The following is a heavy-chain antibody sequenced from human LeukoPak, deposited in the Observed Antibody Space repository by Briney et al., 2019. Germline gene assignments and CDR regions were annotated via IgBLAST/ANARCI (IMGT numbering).Heavy chain of an antibody. CDR3: ARDRDSGDYTAAPGDY. J-gene: IGHJ4*02. D-gene: IGHD4-17*01. CDR1: GFTFSSYS. Sequence: GSLRLSCAASGFTFSSYSMNWVRQAPGKGPEWISYISSSGSTINYADSVKGRFTISRDSAKNSLYLQMNSLRDEDTAVYYCARDRDSGDYTAAPGDYWGQGTLVTVSS. CDR2: ISSSGSTI. V-gene: IGHV3-48*02.